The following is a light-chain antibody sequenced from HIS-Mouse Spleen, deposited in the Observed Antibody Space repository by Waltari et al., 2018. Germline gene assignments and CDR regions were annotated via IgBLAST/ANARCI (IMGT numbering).Light chain of an antibody. CDR1: SSNIGSNY. Sequence: QSVLTQPPSASGTPGQRVTISCSGSSSNIGSNYVYWYQQLPGTAPKLLSDRNNQRPSGVPDRFSGAKAGTSADLAISGLRSEDEADYYCAAWDDSLSGPWVFGGGTKLTVL. V-gene: IGLV1-47*01. CDR2: RNN. J-gene: IGLJ3*02. CDR3: AAWDDSLSGPWV.